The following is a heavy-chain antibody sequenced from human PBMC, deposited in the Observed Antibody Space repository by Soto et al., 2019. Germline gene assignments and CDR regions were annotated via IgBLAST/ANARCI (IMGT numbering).Heavy chain of an antibody. CDR3: ARAPPGAFGMDV. V-gene: IGHV4-30-4*01. J-gene: IGHJ6*02. D-gene: IGHD3-10*01. CDR2: IYYSGST. CDR1: GGSISSGDYY. Sequence: PSETLSLTCTVSGGSISSGDYYWSWIRQPPGKGLEWIGYIYYSGSTYYSPSLKSRVTISVDTSKNQFSLKLSSVTAADTAVYYCARAPPGAFGMDVWGQGTTVTVSS.